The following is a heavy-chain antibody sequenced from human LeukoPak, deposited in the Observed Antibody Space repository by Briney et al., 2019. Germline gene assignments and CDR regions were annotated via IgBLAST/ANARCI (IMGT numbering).Heavy chain of an antibody. Sequence: GGSLRLSCAASGFTFSSYAMSWVRQAPGKGLEWVANIKQDGSEKYYVDSVKGRFTISRDNAKNSLHLQMNSLRAEDTAVYFCARITIVGTTWGQGTLVTVSS. CDR2: IKQDGSEK. CDR1: GFTFSSYA. CDR3: ARITIVGTT. J-gene: IGHJ1*01. V-gene: IGHV3-7*01. D-gene: IGHD1-26*01.